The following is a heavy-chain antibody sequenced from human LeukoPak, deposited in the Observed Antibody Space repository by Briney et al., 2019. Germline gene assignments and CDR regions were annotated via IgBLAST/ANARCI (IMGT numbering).Heavy chain of an antibody. D-gene: IGHD3-16*01. CDR1: GGSITNDY. J-gene: IGHJ4*02. Sequence: SETLSLTCTVSGGSITNDYWNWIRQSSGKQLEWIGSIHYSGTINYSPSLKSRITISLDTSKNQFSLKLSSVTAADTAMYYCATSYDHGWLIGSWGQGTLVTVSS. CDR3: ATSYDHGWLIGS. V-gene: IGHV4-59*01. CDR2: IHYSGTI.